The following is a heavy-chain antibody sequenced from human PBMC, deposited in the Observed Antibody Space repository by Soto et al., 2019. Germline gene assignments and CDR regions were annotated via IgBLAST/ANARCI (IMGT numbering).Heavy chain of an antibody. Sequence: ASVKVSCKASGYTFTSYDINWVRQATGRGLEWMGWMNPNSGNTGYAQKFQGRVTMTRNTSISTAYMELSSLRSEDTAVYYCARGAEIVLMVYAFDYWGQGTLVTVSS. D-gene: IGHD2-8*01. CDR2: MNPNSGNT. CDR3: ARGAEIVLMVYAFDY. J-gene: IGHJ4*02. V-gene: IGHV1-8*01. CDR1: GYTFTSYD.